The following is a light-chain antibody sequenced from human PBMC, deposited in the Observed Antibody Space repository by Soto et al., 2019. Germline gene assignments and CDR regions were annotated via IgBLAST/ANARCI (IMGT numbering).Light chain of an antibody. J-gene: IGLJ1*01. CDR1: SSDVGGYNY. CDR2: DVS. CDR3: SSYTNRGTLDI. V-gene: IGLV2-14*01. Sequence: QSVLTQPASVSGSPGQSITISCTGTSSDVGGYNYVSWYQQHPGKAPKLMIYDVSVRPSGVSNCFSGSKSGNTASLTISGLQAEDEADYYCSSYTNRGTLDIFGTGTKVTVL.